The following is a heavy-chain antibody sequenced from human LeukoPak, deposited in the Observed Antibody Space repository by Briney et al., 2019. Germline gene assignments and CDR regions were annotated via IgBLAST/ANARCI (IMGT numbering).Heavy chain of an antibody. CDR1: GFTFSNTW. CDR2: IQSKTDGGTT. V-gene: IGHV3-15*01. J-gene: IGHJ4*02. D-gene: IGHD3-10*01. Sequence: GGSLRLSCAASGFTFSNTWMNWVRQAPGKGLEWVGRIQSKTDGGTTEYAAPVKGRFTISRYDSKTTLYLQMNSLKTEDTAVYYCATLTVRGVINIWGQGTLVTVSS. CDR3: ATLTVRGVINI.